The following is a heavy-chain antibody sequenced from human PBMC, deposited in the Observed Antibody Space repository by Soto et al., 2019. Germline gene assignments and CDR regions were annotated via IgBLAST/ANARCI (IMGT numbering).Heavy chain of an antibody. J-gene: IGHJ4*02. CDR1: GFRFKSFV. V-gene: IGHV3-30*19. CDR3: ARWGTTGGFDL. D-gene: IGHD3-16*01. CDR2: TSYDGNNT. Sequence: QVQLVESGGGVVQPGTSLRLSCAASGFRFKSFVMHWVRQAPGKGLEWVAFTSYDGNNTDYGDSVKGRFTVSRDNSQNTLQLQMDFLRPEDTALYYGARWGTTGGFDLWGQGPLVSVSS.